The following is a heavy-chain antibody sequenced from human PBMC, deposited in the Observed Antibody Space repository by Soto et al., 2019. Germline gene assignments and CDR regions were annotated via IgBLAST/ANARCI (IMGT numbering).Heavy chain of an antibody. CDR3: AIHIGPSYYDDSSGYYYFDY. D-gene: IGHD3-22*01. V-gene: IGHV5-51*01. Sequence: GESLKISCKGYGYSFTSYWIGWVRQMPGKGLEGMGIIYPGDSDTRYSPSFQGQVTISADKSISTAYLQWSSLKASDTAMYYCAIHIGPSYYDDSSGYYYFDYWGQGTLVTVSS. CDR2: IYPGDSDT. CDR1: GYSFTSYW. J-gene: IGHJ4*02.